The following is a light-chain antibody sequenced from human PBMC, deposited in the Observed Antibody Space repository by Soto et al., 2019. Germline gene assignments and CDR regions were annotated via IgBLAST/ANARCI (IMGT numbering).Light chain of an antibody. CDR3: QQYNSYSSFT. CDR2: DAS. V-gene: IGKV1-5*01. J-gene: IGKJ2*01. Sequence: DIQMTQSPSTLSASVGDRVTITCRASQSISSWLAWYQQKPGKAPKVLIYDASSLESGVPSRFSGSGSVTEFTLTISSLQPDDCATYYCQQYNSYSSFTFGQGTKQDIK. CDR1: QSISSW.